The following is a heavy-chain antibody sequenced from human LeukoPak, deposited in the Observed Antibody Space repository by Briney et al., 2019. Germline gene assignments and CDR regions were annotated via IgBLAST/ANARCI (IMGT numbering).Heavy chain of an antibody. V-gene: IGHV1-2*02. D-gene: IGHD6-13*01. Sequence: ASVKVSCKASGYAFTGYYMHWVRQAPGQGLEWMGWINPNSGGTNYAQKFQGRVTMTRDTSISTAYMELSRLRSDDTAVYYCARGAAGTGKAVFDYWGQGTLVTVSS. CDR2: INPNSGGT. CDR3: ARGAAGTGKAVFDY. J-gene: IGHJ4*02. CDR1: GYAFTGYY.